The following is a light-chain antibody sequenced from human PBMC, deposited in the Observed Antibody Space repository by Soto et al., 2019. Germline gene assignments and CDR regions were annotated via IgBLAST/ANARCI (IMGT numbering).Light chain of an antibody. J-gene: IGKJ4*01. CDR3: LLFNTYPQA. Sequence: ALQLTQSPSSLSASIGDRVIITCRARQGIGSALAWYQQAPGKPPKLLIFDASTLENGVPSRFSGGGSGTEFTLTISSLQPEDFATYYCLLFNTYPQAFGGGTKVEIK. CDR1: QGIGSA. V-gene: IGKV1-13*02. CDR2: DAS.